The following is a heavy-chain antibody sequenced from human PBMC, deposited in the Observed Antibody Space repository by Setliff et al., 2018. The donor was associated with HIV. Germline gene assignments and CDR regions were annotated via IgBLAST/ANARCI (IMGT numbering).Heavy chain of an antibody. J-gene: IGHJ6*03. V-gene: IGHV3-7*03. CDR2: ISPEGNKK. D-gene: IGHD1-7*01. CDR3: ARVDLELSGDFCYMGV. CDR1: GFTFSDFW. Sequence: GGSLRLSCAASGFTFSDFWMYWVRQAPGKGLEWVANISPEGNKKYYVGSVKGRFTSSRDNAKSSLFLQMSGLRPEDTAVYYCARVDLELSGDFCYMGVWGKGTMVTVSS.